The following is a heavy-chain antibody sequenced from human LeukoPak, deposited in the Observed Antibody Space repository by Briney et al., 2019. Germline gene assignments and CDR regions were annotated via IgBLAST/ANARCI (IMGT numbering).Heavy chain of an antibody. V-gene: IGHV3-30*04. CDR1: GFTFSSYA. CDR2: ISYDGSNK. Sequence: PGGSLRLSCAASGFTFSSYAMHWVRQAPGKGLEWVAVISYDGSNKYYADSVKGRFTISRDNSKSTLYLQMNSLRAEDTAVYYCASRNWNDVNYWGQGTLVTVSS. J-gene: IGHJ4*02. D-gene: IGHD1-20*01. CDR3: ASRNWNDVNY.